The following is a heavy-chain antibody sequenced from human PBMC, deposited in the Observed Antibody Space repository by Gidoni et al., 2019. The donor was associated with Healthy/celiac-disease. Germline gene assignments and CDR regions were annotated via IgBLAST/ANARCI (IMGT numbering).Heavy chain of an antibody. J-gene: IGHJ4*02. V-gene: IGHV4-39*01. CDR2: IYYSGST. Sequence: QLQLQESGPGLVKPSETLSLTCTVSGGSISSRSYYWGWIRQPPGKGLEWIGSIYYSGSTYYNPSLKSRVTISVDTSKNQFSLKLSSVTAADTAVYYCATRIAGRYYFDYWGQGTLVTVSS. CDR3: ATRIAGRYYFDY. D-gene: IGHD6-13*01. CDR1: GGSISSRSYY.